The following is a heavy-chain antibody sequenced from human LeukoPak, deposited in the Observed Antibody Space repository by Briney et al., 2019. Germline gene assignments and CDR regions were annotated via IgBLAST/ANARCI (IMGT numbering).Heavy chain of an antibody. D-gene: IGHD3-22*01. CDR2: ISGSGGGP. Sequence: SGGSLRLSCAASGFTFSSYWMHWVRQAPGKGLEWVSAISGSGGGPYYADSVKGRFSISRDNAKNSLYLQMNSLRAEDTAVYYCARGLYYDSSGYYGYWGQGTLVTVSS. CDR3: ARGLYYDSSGYYGY. CDR1: GFTFSSYW. V-gene: IGHV3-21*01. J-gene: IGHJ4*02.